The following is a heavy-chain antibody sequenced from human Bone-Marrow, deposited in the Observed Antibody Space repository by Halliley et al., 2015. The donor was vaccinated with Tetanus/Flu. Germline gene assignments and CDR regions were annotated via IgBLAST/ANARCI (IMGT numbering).Heavy chain of an antibody. V-gene: IGHV4-31*02. D-gene: IGHD6-13*01. CDR3: ARGARYTSSGGRAYFFDS. Sequence: TGGTPFNPSLKSRATLALDTAKNQFSRTRTAVTAADTAVYYCARGARYTSSGGRAYFFDSWGQGTLVTVSS. J-gene: IGHJ4*02. CDR2: TGGT.